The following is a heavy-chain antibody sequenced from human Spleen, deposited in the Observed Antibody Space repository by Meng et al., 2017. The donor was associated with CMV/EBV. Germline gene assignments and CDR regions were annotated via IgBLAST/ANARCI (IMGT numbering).Heavy chain of an antibody. J-gene: IGHJ4*02. CDR2: ISGSGGST. CDR3: ARARSPTHFDY. V-gene: IGHV3-23*01. Sequence: GESLKISCAASGFTFSSYAMSWVRQAPGKGLEWVSAISGSGGSTYYADSVKGRFTISRDNSKNTLYLQMNGLRDGDTGLYYCARARSPTHFDYWGQGALVTVSS. CDR1: GFTFSSYA.